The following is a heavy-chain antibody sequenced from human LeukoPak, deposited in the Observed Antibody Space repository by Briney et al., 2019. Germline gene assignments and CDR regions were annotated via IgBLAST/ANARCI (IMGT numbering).Heavy chain of an antibody. Sequence: GGSLRLSCAASGFTFSSYSMNWVRQAPGKGLEWVSSISSSSSYIYYADSVKGRFTISRDNAKNSLYLQMNSLRAEDTAVYYCARPLTTMIVVGGYWGQGTLVTVSS. CDR3: ARPLTTMIVVGGY. D-gene: IGHD3-22*01. J-gene: IGHJ4*02. CDR1: GFTFSSYS. V-gene: IGHV3-21*01. CDR2: ISSSSSYI.